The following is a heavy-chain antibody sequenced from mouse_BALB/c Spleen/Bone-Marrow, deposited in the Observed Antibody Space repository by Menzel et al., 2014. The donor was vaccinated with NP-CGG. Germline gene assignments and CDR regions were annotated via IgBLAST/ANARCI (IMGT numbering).Heavy chain of an antibody. J-gene: IGHJ2*01. V-gene: IGHV7-3*02. Sequence: EVKLVESGGGLVQPGGSLRLSCETSGFTFTDYYMNWVRQPPGKALEWLGFIRNKANGYTTEYSASVKGRFTISRDNSQSILYLQMSTLRAEDSATYYCARDIGRLLFDYWGQGTTLTVSS. CDR1: GFTFTDYY. CDR3: ARDIGRLLFDY. D-gene: IGHD1-2*01. CDR2: IRNKANGYTT.